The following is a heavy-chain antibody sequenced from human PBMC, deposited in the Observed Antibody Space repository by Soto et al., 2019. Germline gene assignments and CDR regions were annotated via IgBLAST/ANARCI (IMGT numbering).Heavy chain of an antibody. V-gene: IGHV1-8*01. J-gene: IGHJ4*02. CDR1: GYTFTIYD. CDR2: MNPNSGNT. Sequence: GPSVKVSCKASGYTFTIYDINWVRQATGQGLEWMGWMNPNSGNTGYAQKFQGRVTMTRNTSISTAYMELRSLRSEDTAVYYCARARPYYDYIWGSYHYFRALFDYWGQGTLVTVSS. D-gene: IGHD3-16*02. CDR3: ARARPYYDYIWGSYHYFRALFDY.